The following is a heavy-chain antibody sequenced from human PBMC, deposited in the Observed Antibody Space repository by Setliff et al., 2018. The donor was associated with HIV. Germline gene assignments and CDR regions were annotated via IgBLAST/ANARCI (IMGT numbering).Heavy chain of an antibody. CDR1: SNTFINDV. J-gene: IGHJ4*02. CDR3: ARRAATGDYHHFFDF. V-gene: IGHV1-18*04. CDR2: ISVYNGKG. Sequence: ASVKVSCKASSNTFINDVFNWVRQAPGQGLEWMGWISVYNGKGNYAQKFQDRISMTTDTSTSTVYRELRSLVSDDTAVYYCARRAATGDYHHFFDFWGQGTLVTVSS. D-gene: IGHD4-17*01.